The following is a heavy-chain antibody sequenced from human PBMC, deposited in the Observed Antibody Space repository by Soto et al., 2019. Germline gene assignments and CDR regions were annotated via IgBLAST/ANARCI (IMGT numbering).Heavy chain of an antibody. Sequence: GGSLRLSCVTSGFTFSRNTMNWVRQAPGKGLEWVASITSSGSYVYYADSVKGRFSASRDNAKNSLSLQMDSLRPDDTAIYFCVKDEGIEAMDVWGQGTLVTVSS. D-gene: IGHD2-8*01. CDR3: VKDEGIEAMDV. CDR1: GFTFSRNT. V-gene: IGHV3-21*01. J-gene: IGHJ4*02. CDR2: ITSSGSYV.